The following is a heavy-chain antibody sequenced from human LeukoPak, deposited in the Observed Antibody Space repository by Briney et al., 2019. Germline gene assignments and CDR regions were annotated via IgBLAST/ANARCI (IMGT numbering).Heavy chain of an antibody. CDR3: AKYLGRRYCDWFSFGMDV. CDR1: GFTFSSFA. V-gene: IGHV3-23*01. D-gene: IGHD3-9*01. J-gene: IGHJ6*02. Sequence: GSLSLSCAASGFTFSSFAMSWVRQAPGGGLEWVASICDSGGNTYYADSVTGRFTICKDHSKKPLYLQMCSLRADGTALYFCAKYLGRRYCDWFSFGMDVWGQRTTVTVPS. CDR2: ICDSGGNT.